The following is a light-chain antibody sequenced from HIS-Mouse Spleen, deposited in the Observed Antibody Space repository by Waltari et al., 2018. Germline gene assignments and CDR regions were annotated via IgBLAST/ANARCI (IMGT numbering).Light chain of an antibody. Sequence: QSVLTQPPSASGTPGQRVPISCSGSSSNIGSNTVHWYQQLPGTAPKLLIYSNNQRPSGVPDRFSGSKSGTSASLAISGLQSEDEADYYCAAWDDSLNGYWVFGGGTKLTVL. CDR2: SNN. V-gene: IGLV1-44*01. CDR1: SSNIGSNT. CDR3: AAWDDSLNGYWV. J-gene: IGLJ3*02.